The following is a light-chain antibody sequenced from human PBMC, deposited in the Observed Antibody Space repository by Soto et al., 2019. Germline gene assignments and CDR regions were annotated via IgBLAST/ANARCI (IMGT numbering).Light chain of an antibody. J-gene: IGKJ1*01. CDR1: QSVSIY. V-gene: IGKV1-39*01. Sequence: DAQMTQSPSSLSASVGDRVTITCRASQSVSIYLNWYQQKPGKAPNLLISAASSLQNGVPSRFRGSGSGTDFTLTISGLQPEDFATYYCQQSYSTPPWTFGQVTKVDIK. CDR2: AAS. CDR3: QQSYSTPPWT.